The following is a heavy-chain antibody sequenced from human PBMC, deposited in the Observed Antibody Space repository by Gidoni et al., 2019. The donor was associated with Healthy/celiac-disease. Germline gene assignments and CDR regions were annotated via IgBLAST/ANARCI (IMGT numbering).Heavy chain of an antibody. D-gene: IGHD3-3*01. V-gene: IGHV2-26*01. CDR3: ARIMGPNYDFWIATNWFAP. CDR1: GLSLSNARLG. CDR2: IFSNDEK. Sequence: QVTLKESGPVRVKPTETLTLTCTVSGLSLSNARLGVSWIRQPPGKALEWLAHIFSNDEKSYSTSLKSRLTISKDTSKSQVVLTMTNMDPVDTATYYCARIMGPNYDFWIATNWFAPWGQGTLVTVSS. J-gene: IGHJ5*02.